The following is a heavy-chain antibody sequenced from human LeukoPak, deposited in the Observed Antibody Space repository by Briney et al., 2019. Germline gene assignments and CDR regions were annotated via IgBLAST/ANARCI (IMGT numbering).Heavy chain of an antibody. Sequence: PSETLSLTCTVSGDSISSGRYYWSWVRQPAGKELEWIGRIYTSGKTDYNPYTPSLKSRVTVSLDTSKNQLSLFLTSVTAADTAMYYCARSFSGSFCFEYWGQGTLVTVSS. CDR1: GDSISSGRYY. J-gene: IGHJ4*02. V-gene: IGHV4-61*02. CDR2: IYTSGKT. D-gene: IGHD1-26*01. CDR3: ARSFSGSFCFEY.